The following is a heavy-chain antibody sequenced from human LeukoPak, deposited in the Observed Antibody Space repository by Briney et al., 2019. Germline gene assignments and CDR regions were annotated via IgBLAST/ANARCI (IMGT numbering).Heavy chain of an antibody. J-gene: IGHJ4*02. D-gene: IGHD2-2*01. CDR3: ARDPTQSSPFDY. CDR2: IWYDGSGE. V-gene: IGHV3-33*01. Sequence: GGSLRLSCAASGFSFSTYGMHWVRQGPGKGLEWVAVIWYDGSGEFYADSVKGRFTISRDNSKNTLYLQMNSLRDEDTAVYYCARDPTQSSPFDYWGQGTLVTVSS. CDR1: GFSFSTYG.